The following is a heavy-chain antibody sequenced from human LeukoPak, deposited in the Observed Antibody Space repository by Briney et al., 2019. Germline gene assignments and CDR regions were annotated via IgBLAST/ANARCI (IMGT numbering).Heavy chain of an antibody. CDR1: GFTFSSYW. D-gene: IGHD3-3*01. J-gene: IGHJ4*02. Sequence: GGSLRLSCAASGFTFSSYWMSWIRQAPGKGLEWVANIKQDGSEKYYVDSVKGRFTISRDNAKNSLYLQMNSLRAEDTAVYYCASGPDVLRFLEGLCAFDYWGQGTLATVSS. CDR2: IKQDGSEK. CDR3: ASGPDVLRFLEGLCAFDY. V-gene: IGHV3-7*01.